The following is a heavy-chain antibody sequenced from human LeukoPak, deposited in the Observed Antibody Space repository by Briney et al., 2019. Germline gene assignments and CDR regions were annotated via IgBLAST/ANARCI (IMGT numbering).Heavy chain of an antibody. D-gene: IGHD5-24*01. CDR2: INSDGGTT. CDR1: GFTFGTYW. V-gene: IGHV3-74*01. Sequence: GGSLRLSCGASGFTFGTYWMHWVRQAPGKGLVWVSGINSDGGTTTYADSVKGRFTISRDNSKNTLYLQMNSLRAEDTAVYYCAKGRGWLQFFDYWGQGTLVTVSS. CDR3: AKGRGWLQFFDY. J-gene: IGHJ4*02.